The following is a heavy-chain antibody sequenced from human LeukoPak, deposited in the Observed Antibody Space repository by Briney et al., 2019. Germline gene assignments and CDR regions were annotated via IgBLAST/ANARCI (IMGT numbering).Heavy chain of an antibody. D-gene: IGHD1/OR15-1a*01. CDR2: INLDGSEK. CDR3: AREGTRGLFDS. Sequence: GGSLRLSCAASGFTFSSYWMSWVRQAPGKGLEWVADINLDGSEKYYVDSVKGRFTISRDNAKNSLNLHMNSLRAEDTAVYYCAREGTRGLFDSWGQGTLVTVSS. V-gene: IGHV3-7*01. CDR1: GFTFSSYW. J-gene: IGHJ4*02.